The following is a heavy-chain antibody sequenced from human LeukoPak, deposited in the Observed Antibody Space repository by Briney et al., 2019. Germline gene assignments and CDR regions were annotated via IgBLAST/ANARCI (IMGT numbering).Heavy chain of an antibody. CDR1: GFNFNNYA. J-gene: IGHJ4*02. CDR2: LTGSGRDT. V-gene: IGHV3-23*01. CDR3: ARIAATDPIDF. D-gene: IGHD6-13*01. Sequence: GGSLRLSCAASGFNFNNYAMSWVRQAPGKGLDWVSSLTGSGRDTYYTDSVKGRFTISRDNSKNTLYLQMNSLRPDDTAVYYCARIAATDPIDFWGQGTLVTVSS.